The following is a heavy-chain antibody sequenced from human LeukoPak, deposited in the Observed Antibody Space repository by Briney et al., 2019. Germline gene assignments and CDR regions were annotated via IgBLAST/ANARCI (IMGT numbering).Heavy chain of an antibody. CDR1: GLTFSGYG. Sequence: AGSLRLSCAAYGLTFSGYGMHWVRQAPGKGLEWVAVIRPNGITKHYADSVKCQFTISRDNSNSTLYLQMNSLTAEDTAIYYCARDASLYADDYWGQGTLVTVSS. J-gene: IGHJ4*02. D-gene: IGHD2-2*01. CDR2: IRPNGITK. V-gene: IGHV3-33*01. CDR3: ARDASLYADDY.